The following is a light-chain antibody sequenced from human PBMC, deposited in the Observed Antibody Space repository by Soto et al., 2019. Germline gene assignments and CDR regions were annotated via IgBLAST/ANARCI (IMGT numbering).Light chain of an antibody. V-gene: IGKV3-20*01. Sequence: EIVLTQSPGTLSLSPGERATLSCRASQSVSSSYLAWYQQKPGQAPRLLIYGASSRATGIPDTFSGSGSGTHFTLTISRLEPEDFALDYCQQYGSSPRTFGQGTKVDIK. CDR1: QSVSSSY. CDR3: QQYGSSPRT. J-gene: IGKJ1*01. CDR2: GAS.